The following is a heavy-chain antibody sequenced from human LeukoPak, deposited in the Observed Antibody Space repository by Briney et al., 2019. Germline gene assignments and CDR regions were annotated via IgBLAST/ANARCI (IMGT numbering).Heavy chain of an antibody. CDR1: GASISSGDYY. CDR3: ARRAAVAGTFFFDY. D-gene: IGHD6-19*01. CDR2: IYYSGST. V-gene: IGHV4-30-2*01. Sequence: PSETLSLTCTVSGASISSGDYYWTWIRQPPGKGLEWIGYIYYSGSTYYNPSLKSRVTISVDTSKNQFSLKLSSVTAADTAVYYCARRAAVAGTFFFDYWGQGTLVTVSS. J-gene: IGHJ4*02.